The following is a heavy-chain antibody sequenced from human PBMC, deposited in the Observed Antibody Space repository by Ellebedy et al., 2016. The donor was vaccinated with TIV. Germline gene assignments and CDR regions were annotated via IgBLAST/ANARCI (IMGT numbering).Heavy chain of an antibody. CDR3: ARHVEMEWLLSPVYGLDV. D-gene: IGHD3-3*01. CDR2: INYRGST. V-gene: IGHV4-59*08. Sequence: MPSETLSLTCTVAVGSISSYYWSWIRQPPGKGLEWIGCINYRGSTNYNSSLKSRVTISVDTSKNQFSLNLSSVTAADTGVYYCARHVEMEWLLSPVYGLDVWGQGTTVTVSS. CDR1: VGSISSYY. J-gene: IGHJ6*02.